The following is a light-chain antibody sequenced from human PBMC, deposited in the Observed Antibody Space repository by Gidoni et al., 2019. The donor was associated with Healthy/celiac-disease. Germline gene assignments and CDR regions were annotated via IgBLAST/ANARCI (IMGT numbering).Light chain of an antibody. CDR1: QSISSY. CDR2: AAS. CDR3: QQSYSTLGT. Sequence: DIQRTQSPSSLSASVGDRVTITCRASQSISSYLNWYQQKPGKAPKLLIYAASSLQSGVPSRFSGSGSGTDFTLTISSLQPEDFATYYCQQSYSTLGTFXQXTKLEIK. V-gene: IGKV1-39*01. J-gene: IGKJ2*01.